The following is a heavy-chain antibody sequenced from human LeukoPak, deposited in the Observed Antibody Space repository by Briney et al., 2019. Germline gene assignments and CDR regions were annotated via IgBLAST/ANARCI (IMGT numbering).Heavy chain of an antibody. CDR1: GFTFNTYV. Sequence: GGSLRLSCAASGFTFNTYVMSWVRQAPGKGLEWVSAISGSGGGTYYVDSVKGRFTISRDNSKNTLYLQMNSPRAEDTAVYYCATVYSSSPLRPMDVWGQGTTVTVSS. V-gene: IGHV3-23*01. J-gene: IGHJ6*02. CDR3: ATVYSSSPLRPMDV. CDR2: ISGSGGGT. D-gene: IGHD2-2*01.